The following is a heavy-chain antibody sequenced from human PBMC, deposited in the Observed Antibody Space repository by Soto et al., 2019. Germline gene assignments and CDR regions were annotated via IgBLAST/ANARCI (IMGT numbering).Heavy chain of an antibody. J-gene: IGHJ4*02. CDR2: ISAYDGLT. CDR3: ARVRYHDTSGYYDVDY. CDR1: GYIFTNYG. Sequence: QVQLVQSAAEVKKPGASVKVSCKTSGYIFTNYGISWVRQAPGQGLEWMGWISAYDGLTNHSQKFQGRVTRTTDTSTSTAYMELRSLSSDDAAVYYCARVRYHDTSGYYDVDYWRQGTLVTVSS. V-gene: IGHV1-18*01. D-gene: IGHD3-22*01.